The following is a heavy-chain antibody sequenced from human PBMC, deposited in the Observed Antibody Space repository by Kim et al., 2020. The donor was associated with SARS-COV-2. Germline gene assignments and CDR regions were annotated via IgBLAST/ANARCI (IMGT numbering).Heavy chain of an antibody. D-gene: IGHD2-2*01. CDR3: AKVVCSSTSCHYYYYYYGMDV. Sequence: GGSLRLSCAASGFTFSSYGMHWVRQAPGKGLEWVAVISYDGSNKYYADSVKGRFTISRDNSKNTLYLQMNSLRAEDTAVYYCAKVVCSSTSCHYYYYYYGMDVWGQGTTVTVSS. CDR2: ISYDGSNK. CDR1: GFTFSSYG. V-gene: IGHV3-30*18. J-gene: IGHJ6*02.